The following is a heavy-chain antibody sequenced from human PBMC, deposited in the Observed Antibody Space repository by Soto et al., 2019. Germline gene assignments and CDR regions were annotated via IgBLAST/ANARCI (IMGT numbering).Heavy chain of an antibody. D-gene: IGHD1-26*01. CDR2: IIPVFGST. Sequence: QVHLVQSGAEVKRAGSSVKVSCKAPGNTFKNNGISWVRQVPGQGLEWMGGIIPVFGSTKYAQNFQGRLTITADDSTSTAYMELSSLRYEDTAGYFCARENGVAVGTILYYFDYWVQGTLVTVSS. J-gene: IGHJ4*02. CDR1: GNTFKNNG. CDR3: ARENGVAVGTILYYFDY. V-gene: IGHV1-69*01.